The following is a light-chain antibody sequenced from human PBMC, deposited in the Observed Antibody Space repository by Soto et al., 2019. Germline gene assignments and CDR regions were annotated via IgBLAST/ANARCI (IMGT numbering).Light chain of an antibody. CDR2: DAS. CDR3: QQFSSYPLT. J-gene: IGKJ4*01. CDR1: QTVRNNY. Sequence: EFVLTQSPGTLSLSPGGRATLSRRASQTVRNNYLAWYQQKPGQAPRLLIYDASSRATGIPDRFSGGGSGTDFTLTISRLEPEDFAVYYCQQFSSYPLTFGGGTKADIK. V-gene: IGKV3-20*01.